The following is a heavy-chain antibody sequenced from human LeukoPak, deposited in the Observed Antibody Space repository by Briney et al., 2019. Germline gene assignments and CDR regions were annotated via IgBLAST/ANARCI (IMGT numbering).Heavy chain of an antibody. CDR3: AKAYGSGNLYYYYGMDV. V-gene: IGHV3-23*01. D-gene: IGHD3-10*01. CDR2: ISGSGGNT. CDR1: GFTFSSYA. Sequence: GGSLRLSCAASGFTFSSYAMSWVRQAPGKGLEWVSVISGSGGNTYYADSVKGRFTISRDNSKNTLYLQMNSLRVEDTAVYYCAKAYGSGNLYYYYGMDVWGQGTTVTVSS. J-gene: IGHJ6*02.